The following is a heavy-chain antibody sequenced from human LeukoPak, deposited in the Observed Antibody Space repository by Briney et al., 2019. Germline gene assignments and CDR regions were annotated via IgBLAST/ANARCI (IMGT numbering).Heavy chain of an antibody. CDR1: GYTFTSYG. CDR2: ISTYNGDT. CDR3: ARGLGYFDWLLFDP. J-gene: IGHJ5*02. D-gene: IGHD3-9*01. V-gene: IGHV1-18*01. Sequence: GASVKVSCKASGYTFTSYGIMWVRQAPGQGLEWMGWISTYNGDTHYAQKFQGRVTMTTDTSTSTAYMELRSLRSDDTAVYYCARGLGYFDWLLFDPWGQGTLVTVSS.